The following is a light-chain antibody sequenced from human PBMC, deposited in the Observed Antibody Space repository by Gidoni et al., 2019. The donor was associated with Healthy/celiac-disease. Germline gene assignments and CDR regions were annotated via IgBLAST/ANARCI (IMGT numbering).Light chain of an antibody. CDR2: EDN. V-gene: IGLV6-57*04. J-gene: IGLJ3*02. CDR1: SGSIASNY. Sequence: NFMLTQPHSVSDSPGKTVTISCTRSSGSIASNYVQWYQPRPASAPTTVIYEDNQRPSGVPDRFSGSIDSSSNSASLTISGLKTEDEADYYCQSYDSSNSWVFGGGTKLTVL. CDR3: QSYDSSNSWV.